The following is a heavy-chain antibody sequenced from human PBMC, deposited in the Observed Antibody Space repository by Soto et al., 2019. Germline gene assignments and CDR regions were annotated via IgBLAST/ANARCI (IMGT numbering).Heavy chain of an antibody. D-gene: IGHD6-19*01. CDR1: GFTFSSYA. Sequence: PGGSLRLSCAASGFTFSSYAMHWVRQAPGKGLEWVAVISYDGSNKYYADSVKGRFTISRDNSKNTLYLQMNSLRAEDTAVYYCAREPGIAVAGHGGSFDYWGQGTLVTVAS. V-gene: IGHV3-30-3*01. J-gene: IGHJ4*02. CDR2: ISYDGSNK. CDR3: AREPGIAVAGHGGSFDY.